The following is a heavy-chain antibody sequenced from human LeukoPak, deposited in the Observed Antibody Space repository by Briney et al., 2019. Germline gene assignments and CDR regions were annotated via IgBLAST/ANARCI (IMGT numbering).Heavy chain of an antibody. Sequence: PSETLSLTCTVSGGSISSASSYWGWIRQSPGKGLEWIGSVYYSGSTYYNQSLKSRVTIPVDTSKNQFSLKLTSVTAADTAIYYCARSPGAVLRGYSYAGSFDHWGQGTLVTVSS. CDR2: VYYSGST. CDR3: ARSPGAVLRGYSYAGSFDH. CDR1: GGSISSASSY. V-gene: IGHV4-39*01. D-gene: IGHD5-18*01. J-gene: IGHJ5*02.